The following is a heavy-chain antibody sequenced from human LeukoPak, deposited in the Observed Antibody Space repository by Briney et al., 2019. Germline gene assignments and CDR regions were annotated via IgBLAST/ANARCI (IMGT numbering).Heavy chain of an antibody. CDR3: ARGGYSGYADFDY. CDR2: INHSGST. V-gene: IGHV4-34*01. CDR1: GGSFSGYY. J-gene: IGHJ4*02. D-gene: IGHD5-12*01. Sequence: PSETLSLTCAVYGGSFSGYYWSWIRQPPGKGLEWIGEINHSGSTSYNPSLKSRVTISVDTSKNQFSLKLSSVTAADTAVYYCARGGYSGYADFDYWGQGTLVTVSS.